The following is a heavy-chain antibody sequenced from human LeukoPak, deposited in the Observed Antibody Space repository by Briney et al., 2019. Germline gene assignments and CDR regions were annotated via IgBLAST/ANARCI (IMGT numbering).Heavy chain of an antibody. CDR2: ISYDGSNK. D-gene: IGHD3-10*01. CDR1: GFTFSSYG. Sequence: PGGSLRLSCAASGFTFSSYGMHWVRQAPGKGLEWVAVISYDGSNKYYADSVKGRFTISRDNSKNTLYLQMNSLRAEDTAVYYCARDPVRGVIIMGPDYWGQGTLVTVSS. CDR3: ARDPVRGVIIMGPDY. J-gene: IGHJ4*02. V-gene: IGHV3-30*03.